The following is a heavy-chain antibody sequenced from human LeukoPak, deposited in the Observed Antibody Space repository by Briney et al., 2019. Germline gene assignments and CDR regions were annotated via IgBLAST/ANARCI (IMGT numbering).Heavy chain of an antibody. J-gene: IGHJ4*02. CDR2: IRYDGSNK. V-gene: IGHV3-30*02. D-gene: IGHD3-10*01. CDR1: GFTFSSYG. Sequence: PGGSLRLSCAASGFTFSSYGMHWVRQAPGKGLEWVTFIRYDGSNKYYADSLKGRFTISRDNSKNTLYLQMSSLRAKDTAVYYCAKDHFPTTFYGSEGSDYWGQGTLVTVSS. CDR3: AKDHFPTTFYGSEGSDY.